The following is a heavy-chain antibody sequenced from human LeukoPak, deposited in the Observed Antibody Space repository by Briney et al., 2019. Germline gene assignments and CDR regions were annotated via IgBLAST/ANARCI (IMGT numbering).Heavy chain of an antibody. Sequence: GGSLRLSCAASGFTFSTYGMNWVRQAPGKGLEWVAVIWHDGSEKYYADSVKDRFTISRDNSKNTLYLQMNSLRAEDTAVYFCARSNNAFDYWGQGSLVTASS. CDR3: ARSNNAFDY. J-gene: IGHJ4*02. V-gene: IGHV3-33*01. CDR2: IWHDGSEK. CDR1: GFTFSTYG. D-gene: IGHD1/OR15-1a*01.